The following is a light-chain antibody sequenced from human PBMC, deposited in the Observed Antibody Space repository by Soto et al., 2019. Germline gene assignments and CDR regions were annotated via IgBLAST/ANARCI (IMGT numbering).Light chain of an antibody. CDR2: LGS. CDR1: QSLLHSNGYNY. Sequence: DIVMTQSPLYLPVTPGHPASISCRSSQSLLHSNGYNYLDWYLQKPGQSPQLLIYLGSSRASGVPDRFSGSGSGTDFTLKISSVAAEDVGVYYCMQALQTPLTFGGGTKV. V-gene: IGKV2-28*01. J-gene: IGKJ4*01. CDR3: MQALQTPLT.